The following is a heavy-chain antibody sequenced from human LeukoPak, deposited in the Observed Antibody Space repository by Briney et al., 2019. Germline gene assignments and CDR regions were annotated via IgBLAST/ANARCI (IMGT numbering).Heavy chain of an antibody. J-gene: IGHJ4*02. CDR1: GFTFSNYA. CDR2: ISSNGGST. CDR3: VKHFDY. V-gene: IGHV3-64D*06. Sequence: PGGSLRLSCSASGFTFSNYAMHWVRQAPREGLEHVSAISSNGGSTYYADSVTGRFTISRDNSKNTQYLQMSSLRAEDTAVYYCVKHFDYWGQGTLVTVSS.